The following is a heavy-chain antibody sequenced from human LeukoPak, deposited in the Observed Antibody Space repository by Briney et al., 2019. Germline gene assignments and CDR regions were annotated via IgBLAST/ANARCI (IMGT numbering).Heavy chain of an antibody. V-gene: IGHV4-30-4*01. D-gene: IGHD7-27*01. CDR1: GGSISSGDYY. CDR3: AKEQGLGLGTNSFGY. Sequence: SETLSLTCTVSGGSISSGDYYWSWIRQPPGKGLEWIGYIYYSGSTYYNPSLKSRVTISVDTSKNQFSLKLSSVTAADTAVYSRAKEQGLGLGTNSFGYWGQGTLVTGPS. J-gene: IGHJ4*01. CDR2: IYYSGST.